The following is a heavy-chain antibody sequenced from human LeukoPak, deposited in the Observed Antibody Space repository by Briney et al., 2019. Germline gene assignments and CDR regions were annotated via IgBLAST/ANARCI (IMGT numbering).Heavy chain of an antibody. Sequence: SLRLSCAASGFTFDDYAMHWVRQAPGKGLEWVSGISWNSGSIAYADSVKGRFTISRDNAKNSLYLQMNSLRPEDTALYYCAKDIAHSSGWRGFDYWGQGTLVTVSS. V-gene: IGHV3-9*01. CDR3: AKDIAHSSGWRGFDY. CDR1: GFTFDDYA. J-gene: IGHJ4*02. CDR2: ISWNSGSI. D-gene: IGHD6-19*01.